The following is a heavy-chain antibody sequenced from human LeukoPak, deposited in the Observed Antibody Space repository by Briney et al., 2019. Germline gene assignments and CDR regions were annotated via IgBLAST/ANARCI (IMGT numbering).Heavy chain of an antibody. CDR2: INHSGST. D-gene: IGHD3-22*01. CDR1: GGSFSGYY. Sequence: PSETLSLTCAVYGGSFSGYYWSWIRQPPGKGLEWIGEINHSGSTNYNPSLKSRVTISIDTSKNQFSLNLRSVTAADTAVYYCARHPGDSSGYYRFDQWGQGTLVTVSS. V-gene: IGHV4-34*01. J-gene: IGHJ4*02. CDR3: ARHPGDSSGYYRFDQ.